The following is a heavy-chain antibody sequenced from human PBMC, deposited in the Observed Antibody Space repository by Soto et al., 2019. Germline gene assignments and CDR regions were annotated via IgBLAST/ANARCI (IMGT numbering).Heavy chain of an antibody. Sequence: QVQLQESGPGLVKPSETLSLTCTVSGDSISSYYWSWIRQPPGKGLEWIGYIYYSGSTNYNPSLKSRVTISVGTSKNQFSPKLSSVTAADTAVYYCAKNPCCGCGGNCYSGGYYYYYNGMDVWGQGTTVTVSS. CDR1: GDSISSYY. CDR2: IYYSGST. V-gene: IGHV4-59*01. CDR3: AKNPCCGCGGNCYSGGYYYYYNGMDV. D-gene: IGHD2-15*01. J-gene: IGHJ6*02.